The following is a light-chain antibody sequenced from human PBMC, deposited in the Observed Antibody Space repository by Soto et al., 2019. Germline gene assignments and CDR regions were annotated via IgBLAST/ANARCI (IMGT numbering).Light chain of an antibody. CDR1: SSNIGAGYD. CDR2: GNY. CDR3: QSYDSSLNGHVV. Sequence: QAVVTQPPSVSGAPGQRVTISCSGSSSNIGAGYDVHWYQQLPGTAPKLLIYGNYNRPSGVPDRFSGSKSGTSASLAITGLQAEDEADYYCQSYDSSLNGHVVFGGGTKVTVL. V-gene: IGLV1-40*01. J-gene: IGLJ2*01.